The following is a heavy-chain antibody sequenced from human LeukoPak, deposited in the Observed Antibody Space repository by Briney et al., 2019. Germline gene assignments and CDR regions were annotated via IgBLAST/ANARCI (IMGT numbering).Heavy chain of an antibody. V-gene: IGHV3-11*01. Sequence: GGSLRLSCAASGFTFSDYQMSWIRQAPGKGLEWVSYIRSSGSDTYYAESVMGRFTISRDNTKNALYLQMNSLRADDTAVYYCARRGANSGHTFDYWGQATLVSV. CDR3: ARRGANSGHTFDY. CDR1: GFTFSDYQ. CDR2: IRSSGSDT. J-gene: IGHJ4*02. D-gene: IGHD5-12*01.